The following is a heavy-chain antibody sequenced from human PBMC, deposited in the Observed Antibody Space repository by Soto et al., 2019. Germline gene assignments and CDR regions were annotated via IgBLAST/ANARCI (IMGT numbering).Heavy chain of an antibody. D-gene: IGHD3-10*01. Sequence: PSETLSLTCAVYGGSFSGYYWSWIRQPPGKGLEWIGEINHSGSTNYTPSLKSRVTISVDTSKNQFSLKLSSVTAADTAVYYCARVDYYGSGSYYCFDYWGQGTLVTVSA. J-gene: IGHJ4*02. CDR1: GGSFSGYY. CDR2: INHSGST. CDR3: ARVDYYGSGSYYCFDY. V-gene: IGHV4-34*01.